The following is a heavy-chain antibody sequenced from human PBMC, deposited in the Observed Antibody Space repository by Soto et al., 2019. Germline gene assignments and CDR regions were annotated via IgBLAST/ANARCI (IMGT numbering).Heavy chain of an antibody. V-gene: IGHV3-23*01. J-gene: IGHJ6*02. D-gene: IGHD3-3*01. CDR1: GFTCNIYP. CDR2: ISGTAGIT. Sequence: GGALRLSCAAAGFTCNIYPMTWVRQAPGKGLEWVSAISGTAGITYYADSVKGRFTISRDNSKNTLYLQMNSLRAEDTAVYFCAKASITIPLYGMHVWGQGTTVTASS. CDR3: AKASITIPLYGMHV.